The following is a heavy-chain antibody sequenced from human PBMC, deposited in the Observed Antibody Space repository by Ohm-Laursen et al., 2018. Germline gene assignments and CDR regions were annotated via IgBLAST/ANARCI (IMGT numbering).Heavy chain of an antibody. CDR2: IQSSGST. J-gene: IGHJ4*02. Sequence: TLSLTCTVSGGSISGYYWSWIRQPAGKGLEWIGRIQSSGSTNYNPSLKSRVTMSVDTSKNQFSLKLSSVTAADTAVYYCARHMRYYDFWSGYSKYYFDYWGQGTLVTVSS. D-gene: IGHD3-3*01. V-gene: IGHV4-4*07. CDR3: ARHMRYYDFWSGYSKYYFDY. CDR1: GGSISGYY.